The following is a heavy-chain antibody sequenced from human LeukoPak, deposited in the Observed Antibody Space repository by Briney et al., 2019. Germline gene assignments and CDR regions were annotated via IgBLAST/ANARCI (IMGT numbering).Heavy chain of an antibody. D-gene: IGHD1-26*01. J-gene: IGHJ4*02. CDR2: IRTESTET. CDR1: GFTFGSYP. Sequence: GGSLRLSCAASGFTFGSYPMNWVRQPPGKGLEWISNIRTESTETYYADSVRGRFTNPRDNANNSLYLQMNSLRVEDTAVYYCARDHSWSFDYWGQGILVTVSS. CDR3: ARDHSWSFDY. V-gene: IGHV3-48*01.